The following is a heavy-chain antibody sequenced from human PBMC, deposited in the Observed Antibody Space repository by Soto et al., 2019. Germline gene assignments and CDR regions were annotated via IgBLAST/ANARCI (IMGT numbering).Heavy chain of an antibody. CDR1: GFTFSSYG. D-gene: IGHD5-12*01. CDR3: AVGIVATIDV. CDR2: ISYDGSNK. Sequence: GRSLRVSCADSGFTFSSYGMHWVRQAPGKGLEWVAVISYDGSNKYYADSVKGRFTISRDNSKNTLYLQMNSLRAEDTAVYYCAVGIVATIDVWGQGTTVTVSS. V-gene: IGHV3-30*03. J-gene: IGHJ6*02.